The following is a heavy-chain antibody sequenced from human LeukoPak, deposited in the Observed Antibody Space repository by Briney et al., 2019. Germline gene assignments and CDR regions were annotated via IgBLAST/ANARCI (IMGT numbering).Heavy chain of an antibody. CDR1: GGSISSSSYY. V-gene: IGHV4-39*01. J-gene: IGHJ4*02. Sequence: PSETLSLTCTVSGGSISSSSYYWGWIRQPPGKGLEWIGSIYYSGSTYYNPSLKSRLTISVDTSKNQFSLKLSSVTAADTAVYYCARRCIAAAGTFEYWGRGTLVTVSS. CDR2: IYYSGST. D-gene: IGHD6-13*01. CDR3: ARRCIAAAGTFEY.